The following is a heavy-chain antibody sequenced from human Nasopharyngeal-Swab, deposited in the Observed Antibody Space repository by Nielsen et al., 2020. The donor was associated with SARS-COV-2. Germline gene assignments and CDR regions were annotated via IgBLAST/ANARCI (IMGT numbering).Heavy chain of an antibody. CDR2: IIPIFGTA. V-gene: IGHV1-69*13. D-gene: IGHD3-3*01. CDR1: GSTFSSYA. CDR3: ARNPGVVLEYGWFDP. J-gene: IGHJ5*02. Sequence: SVKVSCKASGSTFSSYAISWVRQAPGQGLEWMGGIIPIFGTANYAQKFQGRVTITADESTSTAYMELSSLRSEDTAVYYCARNPGVVLEYGWFDPWGQGTLVTVSS.